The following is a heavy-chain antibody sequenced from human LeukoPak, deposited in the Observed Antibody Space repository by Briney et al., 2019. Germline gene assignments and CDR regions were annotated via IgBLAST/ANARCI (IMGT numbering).Heavy chain of an antibody. CDR3: TLYND. Sequence: ASVKVSCKTSGYSFTSQDMHWVRQAPGQSLEWMGCINPGNGDTKYSQEFQGRVTITRDTSATTAYMELSSLRSDDMAVYYCTLYNDWGQGTLVTVSS. V-gene: IGHV1-3*03. J-gene: IGHJ4*02. CDR2: INPGNGDT. CDR1: GYSFTSQD. D-gene: IGHD1-14*01.